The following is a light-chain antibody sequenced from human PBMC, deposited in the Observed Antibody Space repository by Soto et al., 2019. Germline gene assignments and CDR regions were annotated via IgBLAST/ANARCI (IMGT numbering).Light chain of an antibody. CDR2: GAS. CDR3: RQRSTWPLT. V-gene: IGKV3D-20*02. CDR1: QSIRDNY. Sequence: EIVLTQSPGTLSLSPGERATLSCRASQSIRDNYLAWYQQKRGQAPRLLIYGASSRATDTPDRFRGSGYGTDFTLTIGSLEPEDFAVYYCRQRSTWPLTFGQGTKVDIK. J-gene: IGKJ1*01.